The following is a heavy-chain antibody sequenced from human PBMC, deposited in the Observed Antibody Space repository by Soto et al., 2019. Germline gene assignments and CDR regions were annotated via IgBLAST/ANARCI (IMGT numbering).Heavy chain of an antibody. J-gene: IGHJ3*01. CDR1: GGTLRSYA. V-gene: IGHV1-69*01. CDR2: IIPMIGTP. Sequence: QVQLVQSGAEVKKPGSSVKVSCKASGGTLRSYAITWVRQAPGQGLEWMGGIIPMIGTPKYAQKFQGRLMITADESTSTAYMELSSLRSEDTAVYYCARGRGFGDYSFDLWGQGTEVTVSS. CDR3: ARGRGFGDYSFDL. D-gene: IGHD2-21*02.